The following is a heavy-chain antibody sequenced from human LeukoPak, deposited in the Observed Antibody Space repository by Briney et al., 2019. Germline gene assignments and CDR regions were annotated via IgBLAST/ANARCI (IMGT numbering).Heavy chain of an antibody. CDR2: IYYSGST. CDR3: GSSSWCRAYAFDI. Sequence: PSDTLSLTCAVSGYSLSSSNWWGWIRQPPGKGLEWIGYIYYSGSTYYNPSLKSRVTMSVDTSKNQFSLKLSSVTAVDTAVYYCGSSSWCRAYAFDIWGQGTMVTVSS. V-gene: IGHV4-28*01. J-gene: IGHJ3*02. CDR1: GYSLSSSNW. D-gene: IGHD6-13*01.